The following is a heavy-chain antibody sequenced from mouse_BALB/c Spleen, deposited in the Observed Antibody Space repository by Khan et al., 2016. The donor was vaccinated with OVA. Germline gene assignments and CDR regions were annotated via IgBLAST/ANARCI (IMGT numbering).Heavy chain of an antibody. CDR3: ARIYGSDFDY. CDR2: INPHIGET. Sequence: VQLQQSGPELVKPGASVKISCKASGYSFTGYFMNWVMQSHGKSLEWIGRINPHIGETFYNQRFKGKATLTVDESSSTAHMELRSLASEDSAVYYCARIYGSDFDYWGQGTTLTASS. J-gene: IGHJ2*01. V-gene: IGHV1-20*02. CDR1: GYSFTGYF. D-gene: IGHD1-1*01.